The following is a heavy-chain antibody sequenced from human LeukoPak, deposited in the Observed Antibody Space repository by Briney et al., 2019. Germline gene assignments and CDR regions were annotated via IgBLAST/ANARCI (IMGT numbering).Heavy chain of an antibody. D-gene: IGHD6-19*01. CDR1: GFTVSNYY. J-gene: IGHJ5*02. Sequence: GGSLRLSCAASGFTVSNYYMNWVRQAPGKGLEWVAVISYDGSNKYYADSVKGRFTISRDNSKNTLYLQMNSLRAEDTAVYYCARDYSSGLFDPWGQGTLVTVSS. V-gene: IGHV3-30*03. CDR2: ISYDGSNK. CDR3: ARDYSSGLFDP.